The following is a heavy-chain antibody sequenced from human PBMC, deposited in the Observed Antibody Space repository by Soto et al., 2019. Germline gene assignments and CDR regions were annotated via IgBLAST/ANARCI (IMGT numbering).Heavy chain of an antibody. CDR2: LSYDGSKK. V-gene: IGHV3-30*18. CDR1: GFTFSSYG. Sequence: QVQLVESGGGVVQPGRSLRLSCAASGFTFSSYGMHWVRQAPGKGLEWVAVLSYDGSKKYYADSVKGRFTISRENSKNPLYVQMNSLRAEDTAVYYCAQDRGWEQALGYWGKGTLVTVSS. J-gene: IGHJ4*02. CDR3: AQDRGWEQALGY. D-gene: IGHD1-26*01.